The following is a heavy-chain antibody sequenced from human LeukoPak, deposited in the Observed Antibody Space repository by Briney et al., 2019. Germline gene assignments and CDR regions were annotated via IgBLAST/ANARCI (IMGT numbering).Heavy chain of an antibody. Sequence: GGSLRLSCAASGFTFSNYSMNWVRQAPGKGLEWVSSISSLSSYIYYADSLKGRFTISRDNAKNSLYLQMNSLRAEDTAVYYCARGGPRDGYDYWGQGTLATVSS. D-gene: IGHD5-18*01. V-gene: IGHV3-21*01. CDR3: ARGGPRDGYDY. CDR2: ISSLSSYI. CDR1: GFTFSNYS. J-gene: IGHJ4*02.